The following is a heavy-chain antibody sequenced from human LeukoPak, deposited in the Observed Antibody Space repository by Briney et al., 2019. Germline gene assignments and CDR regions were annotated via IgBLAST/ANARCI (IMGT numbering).Heavy chain of an antibody. V-gene: IGHV3-23*01. D-gene: IGHD4-23*01. CDR2: ISGSGGST. J-gene: IGHJ6*03. CDR1: GFTFSSYA. Sequence: PGGSLRLSCAASGFTFSSYAMSWVRQAPGKGLEWVSAISGSGGSTYYADSVKGRFTISRDNSKNTLYLQMNSLRAEDTAVYYCAKEGDDYGGNRETYYMDVWGKGTTVTVSS. CDR3: AKEGDDYGGNRETYYMDV.